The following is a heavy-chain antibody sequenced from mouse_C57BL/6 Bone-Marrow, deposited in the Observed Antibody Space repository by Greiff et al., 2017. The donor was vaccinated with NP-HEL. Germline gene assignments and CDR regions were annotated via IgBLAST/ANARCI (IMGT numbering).Heavy chain of an antibody. J-gene: IGHJ4*01. Sequence: VKLVESGAELARPGASVKLSCKASGYTFTSYGISWVKQRTGQGLEWIGEIYPRSGNNYYNEKFKGKATLTADKSSSTAYMELRSLTSEDSAVYFCATYSSMDYWGQGTSVTVSS. CDR3: ATYSSMDY. CDR2: IYPRSGNN. CDR1: GYTFTSYG. V-gene: IGHV1-81*01.